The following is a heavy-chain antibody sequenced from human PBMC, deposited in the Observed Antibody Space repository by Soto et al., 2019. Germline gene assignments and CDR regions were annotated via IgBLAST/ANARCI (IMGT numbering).Heavy chain of an antibody. CDR2: IYNSGST. D-gene: IGHD2-21*02. CDR1: GGSINRAGYS. V-gene: IGHV4-30-2*06. Sequence: QLQLQESGSRLVKPSQTLSLTCAVSGGSINRAGYSWSWIRQSPGKGLEWIGYIYNSGSTFYNPSLKSRLTISVDRSKNQLSLQLNSVTAADTAVYYCASSRVVTTYFDYWGQGTLVTVSS. CDR3: ASSRVVTTYFDY. J-gene: IGHJ4*02.